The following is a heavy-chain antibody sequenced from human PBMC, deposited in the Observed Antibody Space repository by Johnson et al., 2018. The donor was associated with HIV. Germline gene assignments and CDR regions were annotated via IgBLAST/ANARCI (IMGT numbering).Heavy chain of an antibody. CDR1: GFTVSSNY. CDR2: ISYDGSNK. D-gene: IGHD6-6*01. CDR3: ARDGGSSSSWGAFDI. J-gene: IGHJ3*02. V-gene: IGHV3-30-3*01. Sequence: QVQLVESGGGVVQPGGSLRLPCAASGFTVSSNYMSWVRQAPGKGLEWVAVISYDGSNKYYADSVKGRFTISRDNSKNTLYLQMNSLRAEDTALYYCARDGGSSSSWGAFDIWGQGTMVTVSS.